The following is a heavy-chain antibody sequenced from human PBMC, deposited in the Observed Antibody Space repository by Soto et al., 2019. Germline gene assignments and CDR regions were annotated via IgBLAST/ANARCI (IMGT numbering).Heavy chain of an antibody. CDR2: INAGNGNT. CDR3: ARVRSTVTTSLRFDY. J-gene: IGHJ4*02. V-gene: IGHV1-3*01. CDR1: GYTFTSYA. D-gene: IGHD4-4*01. Sequence: ASVKVSCKASGYTFTSYAMHWVRQAPXQRLEWMGWINAGNGNTKYSQKFQGRVTITRDTSASTAYMELSSLRSEDTAVYYCARVRSTVTTSLRFDYWGQGTLVTVSS.